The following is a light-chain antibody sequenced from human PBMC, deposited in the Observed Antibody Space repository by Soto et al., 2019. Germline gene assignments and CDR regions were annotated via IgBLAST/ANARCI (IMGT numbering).Light chain of an antibody. CDR3: QTWGTGMGV. J-gene: IGLJ2*01. CDR1: SGHSSYA. V-gene: IGLV4-69*01. CDR2: LNSDGSH. Sequence: QPVLTQSPSASASLGASVKLTCTLSSGHSSYAIAWHQQQPEKGPRYLMKLNSDGSHSKGDGIPDRFSSSSSGAERYLTISSLQSEDEADYYCQTWGTGMGVFGGGTELTVL.